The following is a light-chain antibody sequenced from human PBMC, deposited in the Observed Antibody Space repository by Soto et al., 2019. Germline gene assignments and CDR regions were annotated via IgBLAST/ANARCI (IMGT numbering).Light chain of an antibody. CDR2: AAS. CDR3: QQRKSYPMT. J-gene: IGKJ5*01. Sequence: DIQLTQSPSFLSASVGDRVTITCRASQDINTYLAWYQQNPGKAPKLLLFAASTLQNGVPSRFSGSGSGTKVTVTTTSLQPEDFATYYCQQRKSYPMTFGQGTRLEIK. V-gene: IGKV1-9*01. CDR1: QDINTY.